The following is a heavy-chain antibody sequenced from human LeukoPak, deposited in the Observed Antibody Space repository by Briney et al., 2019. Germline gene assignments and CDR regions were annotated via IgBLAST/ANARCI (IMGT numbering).Heavy chain of an antibody. V-gene: IGHV3-48*01. CDR1: GITVSSNY. J-gene: IGHJ3*02. CDR3: TTDRYYDILTALDAFDI. D-gene: IGHD3-9*01. Sequence: GGSLRLSCAASGITVSSNYMSWVRQAPGKGLEWVSYISSSSSTIYYADSVKGRFTISRDNAKNSLYLQMNSLRAEDTAVYYCTTDRYYDILTALDAFDIWGQGTMVTVSS. CDR2: ISSSSSTI.